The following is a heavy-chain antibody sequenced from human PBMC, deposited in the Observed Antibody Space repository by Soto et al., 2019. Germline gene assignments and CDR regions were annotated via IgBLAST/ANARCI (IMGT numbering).Heavy chain of an antibody. CDR3: ARDPSGDCSSTSCYGYHYYYYYYMDV. CDR2: ISSSSSTI. CDR1: GFTFSSYS. V-gene: IGHV3-48*01. J-gene: IGHJ6*03. Sequence: GGSLRLSCAASGFTFSSYSMNWVRQAPGKGLEWVSYISSSSSTIYYADSVKGRFTISRDNAKNSLYLQMNSLRAEDTAVYYCARDPSGDCSSTSCYGYHYYYYYYMDVWGKGTTVTVSS. D-gene: IGHD2-2*01.